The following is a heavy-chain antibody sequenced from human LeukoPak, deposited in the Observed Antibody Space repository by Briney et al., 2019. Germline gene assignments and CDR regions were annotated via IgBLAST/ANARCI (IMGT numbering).Heavy chain of an antibody. J-gene: IGHJ4*02. CDR1: GFTFSSYW. D-gene: IGHD4-17*01. Sequence: GGSLRLSCAASGFTFSSYWMHWVRQAPGKGLEWVAIMSYDGRNTYYADSVKGRFTISRDDSVKMVFLQMNSLRNEDTAVYYCARDSVTTGSYFEFWGQGTLVTVSS. CDR2: MSYDGRNT. CDR3: ARDSVTTGSYFEF. V-gene: IGHV3-30*03.